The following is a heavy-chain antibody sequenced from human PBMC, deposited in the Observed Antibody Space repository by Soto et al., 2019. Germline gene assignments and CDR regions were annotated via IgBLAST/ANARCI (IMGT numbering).Heavy chain of an antibody. Sequence: QVQLVESGGGVVQPGRSLRLSCAASGFSFRSYAMHWVRQAPGKGLEWVAVILYDGSNKHFADSVKGRFTVSRDNSKNTLYLQMNSLRAEDTAVYYCARELVLASSSVYYYHGMDVWGQGTTVTVSS. D-gene: IGHD6-6*01. CDR1: GFSFRSYA. CDR3: ARELVLASSSVYYYHGMDV. V-gene: IGHV3-33*01. J-gene: IGHJ6*02. CDR2: ILYDGSNK.